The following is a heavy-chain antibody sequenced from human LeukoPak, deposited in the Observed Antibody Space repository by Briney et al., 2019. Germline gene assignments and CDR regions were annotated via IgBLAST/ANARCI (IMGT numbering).Heavy chain of an antibody. CDR2: INPSGGST. CDR3: ARVVVITVNWFDP. V-gene: IGHV1-46*01. CDR1: GYTFTRYY. Sequence: ASVKVSCKASGYTFTRYYMHWVRQAPGQGLEWMGFINPSGGSTSYAQKLQGRVTMTTDTSTSTAYMELRSLRSDDTAVYYCARVVVITVNWFDPWGQGTLVTVSS. J-gene: IGHJ5*02. D-gene: IGHD3-22*01.